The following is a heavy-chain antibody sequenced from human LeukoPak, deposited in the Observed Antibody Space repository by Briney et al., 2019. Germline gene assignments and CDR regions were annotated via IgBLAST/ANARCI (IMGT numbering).Heavy chain of an antibody. V-gene: IGHV1-69*04. J-gene: IGHJ6*03. CDR2: IIPILGIA. Sequence: GASVKVSCKASGGTFSSYAISWVRQAPGQGLEWMGRIIPILGIANYAQKFQGRVTITTDESTSTAYMELSSLRSEDTAVYYCARDRRRAAAAYYYYMDVWGKGTTVTVSS. CDR1: GGTFSSYA. CDR3: ARDRRRAAAAYYYYMDV. D-gene: IGHD6-13*01.